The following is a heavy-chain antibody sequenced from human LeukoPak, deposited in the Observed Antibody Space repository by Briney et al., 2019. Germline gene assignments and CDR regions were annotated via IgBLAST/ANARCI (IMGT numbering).Heavy chain of an antibody. D-gene: IGHD1-26*01. V-gene: IGHV4-59*01. CDR1: GGSLSDYY. Sequence: PSETLSLTCTVSGGSLSDYYWTWVRQPPGKGLEWIGYIYYSGSTSYNPSLKSRVTISVDTSKKQFSLKLSSVTAADTAFYYCARYIVSYPHDAFDIWGQGTMVTVSS. CDR3: ARYIVSYPHDAFDI. CDR2: IYYSGST. J-gene: IGHJ3*02.